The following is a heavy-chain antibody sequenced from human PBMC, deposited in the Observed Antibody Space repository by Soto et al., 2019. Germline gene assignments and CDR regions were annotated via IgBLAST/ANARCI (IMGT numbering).Heavy chain of an antibody. Sequence: GYTFHSYYMDGVRQAHGQGLEWMGIINPSGGSTSYAQKFQGRVTMTRDTSTSTVYVELSSLRSEDTAVYYCARGGDTAMVFDYWGQGTLVTVSS. CDR2: INPSGGST. D-gene: IGHD5-18*01. J-gene: IGHJ4*02. V-gene: IGHV1-46*02. CDR3: ARGGDTAMVFDY. CDR1: GYTFHSYY.